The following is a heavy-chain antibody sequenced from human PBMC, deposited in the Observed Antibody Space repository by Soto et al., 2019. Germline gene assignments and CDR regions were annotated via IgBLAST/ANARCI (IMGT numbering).Heavy chain of an antibody. J-gene: IGHJ6*03. CDR1: GGSFSGYY. CDR2: INHSGST. CDR3: ARGSTIFGVVTNYYYYMDV. Sequence: TLSLTCAVYGGSFSGYYWSWIRQPPGKGLEWIGEINHSGSTNYNPSLKSRVTISVDTSKNQFSLKLSSVTAADTAVYYCARGSTIFGVVTNYYYYMDVWGKGTTVTVSS. D-gene: IGHD3-3*01. V-gene: IGHV4-34*01.